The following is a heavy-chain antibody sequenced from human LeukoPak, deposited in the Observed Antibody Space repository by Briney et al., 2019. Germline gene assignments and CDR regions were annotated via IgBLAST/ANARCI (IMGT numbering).Heavy chain of an antibody. CDR3: AKDYIAAAGPPNYFDY. CDR1: GFTFSSYA. Sequence: PGGSLRLFCAASGFTFSSYAMSWVRQAPGKGLEWVSAISGSGGSTYYADSVKGRFTISRDNSKNTLYLQMNSLRAEDTAVYYCAKDYIAAAGPPNYFDYWGQGTLVTVSS. J-gene: IGHJ4*02. D-gene: IGHD6-13*01. V-gene: IGHV3-23*01. CDR2: ISGSGGST.